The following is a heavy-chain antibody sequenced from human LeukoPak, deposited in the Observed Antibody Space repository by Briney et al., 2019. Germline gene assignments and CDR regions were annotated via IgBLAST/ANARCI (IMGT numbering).Heavy chain of an antibody. J-gene: IGHJ4*02. CDR1: GGSISSGGYY. CDR2: IYYTGTT. D-gene: IGHD3-10*01. V-gene: IGHV4-61*08. CDR3: AALWFGDPETPHDY. Sequence: SETLSLTCTVSGGSISSGGYYWSWIRQHPGKGLEWIGYIYYTGTTNYNPSLKSRVTISVDTSKNQFSLKVRSVTAADTAVYYCAALWFGDPETPHDYWGQGTLVTVSS.